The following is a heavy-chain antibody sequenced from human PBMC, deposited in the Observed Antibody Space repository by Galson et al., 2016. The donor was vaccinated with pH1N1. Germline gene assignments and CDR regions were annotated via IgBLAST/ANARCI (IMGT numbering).Heavy chain of an antibody. D-gene: IGHD3-9*01. CDR2: ISGGGGTT. V-gene: IGHV3-23*01. CDR3: AKDRGQYFDRLLCDWFDP. CDR1: GFTFSSYA. Sequence: SLRLSCAASGFTFSSYAMNWVRQAPGKGLEWVSYISGGGGTTYYADSVKGRFTISRDNSKNMLYLQMNSLRAEDTAVYYCAKDRGQYFDRLLCDWFDPWGQGTLVTVSS. J-gene: IGHJ5*02.